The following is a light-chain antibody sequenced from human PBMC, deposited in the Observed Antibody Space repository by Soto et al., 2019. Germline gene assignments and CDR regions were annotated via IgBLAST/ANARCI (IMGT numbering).Light chain of an antibody. CDR3: AAWDDSLSALL. CDR2: RNN. CDR1: SSNIGSNY. J-gene: IGLJ2*01. Sequence: QSVLTQPPSASGTPGQRVTISCSGSSSNIGSNYVYWYQQLPGTAPKLLIYRNNQRPSGVPDRFSGSKSGTSASLAISGLRSEDEADYYCAAWDDSLSALLFGGGTKLTV. V-gene: IGLV1-47*01.